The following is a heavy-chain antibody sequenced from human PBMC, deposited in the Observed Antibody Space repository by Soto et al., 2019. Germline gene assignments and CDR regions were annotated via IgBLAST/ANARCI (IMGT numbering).Heavy chain of an antibody. Sequence: EVQLLESGGGLVQPGGSLTLSCAASGLIFSDFAMTWVRQAPGKGLEWVSTISGNGGSTYFAAPIKGRFTISRDNSKNLLYLQMRSLRDEDTAKYYCAKDFDRGGWYYLDSGGQGTPVTVSS. J-gene: IGHJ4*02. CDR2: ISGNGGST. D-gene: IGHD3-9*01. V-gene: IGHV3-23*01. CDR3: AKDFDRGGWYYLDS. CDR1: GLIFSDFA.